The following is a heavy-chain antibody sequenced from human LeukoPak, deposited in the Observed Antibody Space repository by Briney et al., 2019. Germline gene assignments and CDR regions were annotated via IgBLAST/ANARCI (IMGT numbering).Heavy chain of an antibody. D-gene: IGHD3-10*01. Sequence: GGSLRLSCTASGFTFSDYAMSWFRQAPGKGLEWVGVIRSKAYGGTTEYAASVKGRFTISRDDSKSIAYLQMNSLKTEDTAVYYCTRDGSGSYYHPPFDYWGQGTLVTVSS. CDR1: GFTFSDYA. CDR2: IRSKAYGGTT. J-gene: IGHJ4*02. CDR3: TRDGSGSYYHPPFDY. V-gene: IGHV3-49*03.